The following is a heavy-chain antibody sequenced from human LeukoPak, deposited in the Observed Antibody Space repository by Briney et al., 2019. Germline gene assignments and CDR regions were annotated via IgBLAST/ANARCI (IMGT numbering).Heavy chain of an antibody. Sequence: SETLSLTCSASGYSVNSHLLFWVRVPQPPGMGLQWIGSVYYADSNYYNPSLESRVIISVDTSRDEFSLKLNSVTAADTSVYFCVRMVRGVILGPNYYPYHMDVWGKGTTVTVSS. J-gene: IGHJ6*03. D-gene: IGHD3-10*01. CDR2: VYYADSN. CDR3: VRMVRGVILGPNYYPYHMDV. CDR1: GYSVNSHLLF. V-gene: IGHV4-39*01.